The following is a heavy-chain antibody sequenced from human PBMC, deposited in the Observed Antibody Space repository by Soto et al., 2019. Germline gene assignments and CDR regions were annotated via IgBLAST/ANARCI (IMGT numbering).Heavy chain of an antibody. J-gene: IGHJ5*02. CDR2: IIPILGIA. CDR3: ARDGITIFGVVTQNWFDP. CDR1: GGTFSSYT. Sequence: SVKVSCKASGGTFSSYTISWVRQAPGQGLEWMGRIIPILGIANYAQKFQGRVTITADKSTSTAYMELSSLRSEDTAVYYCARDGITIFGVVTQNWFDPWGQGTLVTV. D-gene: IGHD3-3*01. V-gene: IGHV1-69*04.